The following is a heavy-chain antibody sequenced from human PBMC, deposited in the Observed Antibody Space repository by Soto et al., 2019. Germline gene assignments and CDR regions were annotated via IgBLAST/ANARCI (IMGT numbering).Heavy chain of an antibody. Sequence: EVQLLESGGGLVQPGGSLRLSCAASGFTFSSYAMSWVRQAPGKGLEWVSAISGSGGSTYYADSVKGRFTISRDNSKNTLYLQMNSLRAEDTAVYYCARSITGPPGGPFDPWGQGTLVTVSP. CDR1: GFTFSSYA. CDR3: ARSITGPPGGPFDP. CDR2: ISGSGGST. D-gene: IGHD1-20*01. J-gene: IGHJ5*02. V-gene: IGHV3-23*01.